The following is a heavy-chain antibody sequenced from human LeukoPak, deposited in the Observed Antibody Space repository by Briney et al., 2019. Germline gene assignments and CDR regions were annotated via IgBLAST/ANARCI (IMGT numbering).Heavy chain of an antibody. D-gene: IGHD4-17*01. CDR1: GFTFSSYS. J-gene: IGHJ4*02. CDR3: AKYGDYLDY. CDR2: ISYDGSNK. Sequence: PGGSLRLSCAASGFTFSSYSMNWVRQAPGKGLEWVAVISYDGSNKYYADSVKGRFTISRDNSKNTLYLQMNSLRAEDTAVYYCAKYGDYLDYWGQGTLVTVSS. V-gene: IGHV3-30*18.